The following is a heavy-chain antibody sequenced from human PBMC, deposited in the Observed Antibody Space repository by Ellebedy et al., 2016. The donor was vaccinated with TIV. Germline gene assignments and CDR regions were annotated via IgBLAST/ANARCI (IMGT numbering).Heavy chain of an antibody. CDR3: ARAWGFKLNYFYYGMDV. CDR1: GGSISSSNW. J-gene: IGHJ6*02. Sequence: SETLSLXXAVSGGSISSSNWWSWVRQPPGKGLEWIGEIYHSGSTHYNPSLKSRVTISADKSKNQFSLKLSSVTAADTAVYYCARAWGFKLNYFYYGMDVWGQGTTVTVSS. CDR2: IYHSGST. V-gene: IGHV4-4*02. D-gene: IGHD1-7*01.